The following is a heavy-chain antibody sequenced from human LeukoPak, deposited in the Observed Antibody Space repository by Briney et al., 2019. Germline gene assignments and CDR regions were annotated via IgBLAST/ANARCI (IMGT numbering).Heavy chain of an antibody. CDR2: ISNGGSSI. J-gene: IGHJ6*03. CDR1: GFTFSDSY. CDR3: ARSPAGANYYLDV. V-gene: IGHV3-11*04. Sequence: GGSLRLSCAASGFTFSDSYMTWIRQAPGKGLEWASYISNGGSSIYYADSMKGRFTISRDNAKNSLYLQMNSLRAEDTAVYYCARSPAGANYYLDVWGKGTTVTISS. D-gene: IGHD1-14*01.